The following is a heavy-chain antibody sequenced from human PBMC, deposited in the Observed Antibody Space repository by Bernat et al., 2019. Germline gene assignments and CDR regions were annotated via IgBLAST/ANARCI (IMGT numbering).Heavy chain of an antibody. Sequence: QVQLVQSGAEVKKPGASVKVSCKASGYTFTGYYMHWVRQAPGQGLEWMGRINPNSGGTNYAQKFQGRVTMTRDTSISTAYMELSRLRSDDTAVYYCARVVPDDSLSPIVDYWGQGTLVTVSS. CDR2: INPNSGGT. CDR1: GYTFTGYY. CDR3: ARVVPDDSLSPIVDY. V-gene: IGHV1-2*06. D-gene: IGHD3-3*01. J-gene: IGHJ4*02.